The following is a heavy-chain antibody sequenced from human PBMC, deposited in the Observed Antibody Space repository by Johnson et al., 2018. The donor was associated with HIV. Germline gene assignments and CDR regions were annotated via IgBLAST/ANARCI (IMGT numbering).Heavy chain of an antibody. V-gene: IGHV3-30*04. CDR1: GFTFSTYA. D-gene: IGHD5/OR15-5a*01. CDR3: AKDLSVYSDTLTDDAFDI. J-gene: IGHJ3*02. Sequence: VQLVESGGGVVQPGRSLRLSCAASGFTFSTYAMHWVRQAPGKGLEWVAVISSDGSNKNYADSVKGRFTISRANSKNTLYLQMNSQRAEDTAVYYCAKDLSVYSDTLTDDAFDIWGQGTMVTVSS. CDR2: ISSDGSNK.